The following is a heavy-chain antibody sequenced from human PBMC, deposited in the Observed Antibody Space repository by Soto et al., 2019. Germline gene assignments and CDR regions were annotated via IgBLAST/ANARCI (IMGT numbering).Heavy chain of an antibody. J-gene: IGHJ6*02. V-gene: IGHV5-51*01. CDR2: IYPGDSDT. Sequence: GESLKISCXGYGYTFTDYWIGWVRQLPGKGLEWMGIIYPGDSDTRYSPSFQGHVTITVDKSTSTAYLQWNTLKASDTAMYYCARHSSNFRYYYYAMDVWGQGTTVTVSS. CDR3: ARHSSNFRYYYYAMDV. CDR1: GYTFTDYW. D-gene: IGHD6-19*01.